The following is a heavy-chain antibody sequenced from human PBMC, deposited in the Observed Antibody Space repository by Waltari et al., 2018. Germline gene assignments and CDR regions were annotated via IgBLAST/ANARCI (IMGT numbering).Heavy chain of an antibody. Sequence: EVRLVESGGGLVQRGGSLCPSCRVYGCPFSLYQLNWVGEAPGKGLEWLSYISSRNRTIYYADSVKGRFTISRDNAKNSLYLQMNSLRAEDTAIYYCARVGPLGYYWDYWGRGALVTVSS. CDR2: ISSRNRTI. V-gene: IGHV3-48*03. CDR1: GCPFSLYQ. J-gene: IGHJ4*02. D-gene: IGHD3-3*01. CDR3: ARVGPLGYYWDY.